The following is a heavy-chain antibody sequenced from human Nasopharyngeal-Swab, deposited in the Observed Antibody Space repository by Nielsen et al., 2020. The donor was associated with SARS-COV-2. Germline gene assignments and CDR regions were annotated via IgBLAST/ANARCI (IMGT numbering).Heavy chain of an antibody. J-gene: IGHJ4*02. CDR1: GYSFTSYW. CDR3: ARLVAVAGGGGGGADY. D-gene: IGHD6-19*01. Sequence: GESLKISCKGSGYSFTSYWIGWVRQMPGKGLEWMGIIYPGDSDTRYSPSFQGQVTISADKSISTAYLQWSSLKASDTAMYYCARLVAVAGGGGGGADYWSQGTLVTVSS. CDR2: IYPGDSDT. V-gene: IGHV5-51*01.